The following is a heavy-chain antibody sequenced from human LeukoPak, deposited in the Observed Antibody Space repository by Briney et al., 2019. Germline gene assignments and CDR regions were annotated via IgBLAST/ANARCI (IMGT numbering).Heavy chain of an antibody. Sequence: SETLSLTCTVSGDSVSGYYGSWIRQPPGKGLEWIGYFYTSGNTNYNPSLKSRVTMSVDTSKNQFSLKLTSVTAADTAVYYCARGLRDEERHYGYYYMDVWGKGTTVTVSS. D-gene: IGHD3-22*01. V-gene: IGHV4-4*09. CDR2: FYTSGNT. CDR1: GDSVSGYY. CDR3: ARGLRDEERHYGYYYMDV. J-gene: IGHJ6*03.